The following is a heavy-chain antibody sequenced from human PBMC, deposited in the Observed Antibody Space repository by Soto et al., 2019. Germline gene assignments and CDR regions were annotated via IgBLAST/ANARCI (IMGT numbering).Heavy chain of an antibody. CDR2: ISGDGSST. CDR3: ARITAAGYFDY. V-gene: IGHV3-74*01. D-gene: IGHD6-13*01. J-gene: IGHJ4*02. Sequence: EVQLVDSGGGLVQPGGSLRLSCAASEFTFRSYWMHWVRQSPGKGLVWVSRISGDGSSTNYADSVKGRFTISRDNAKNTVYLQMNSLRAEDTAVYYCARITAAGYFDYWGQGTLVTVSS. CDR1: EFTFRSYW.